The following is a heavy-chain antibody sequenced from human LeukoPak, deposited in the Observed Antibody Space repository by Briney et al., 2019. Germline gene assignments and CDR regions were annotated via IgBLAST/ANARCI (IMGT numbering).Heavy chain of an antibody. V-gene: IGHV4-34*01. Sequence: SETLSLTCAVYGGSFSGYYWSWIRQPPGKGLEWIGEINHSGSTSYNPSLKSRVTISVDTPKNQFSLKLSSVTAADTAVYYCAGYYGGYWGQGTLVTVSS. CDR2: INHSGST. J-gene: IGHJ4*02. CDR3: AGYYGGY. D-gene: IGHD2-21*01. CDR1: GGSFSGYY.